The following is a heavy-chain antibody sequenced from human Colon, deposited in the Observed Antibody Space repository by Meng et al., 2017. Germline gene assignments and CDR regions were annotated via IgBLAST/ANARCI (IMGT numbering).Heavy chain of an antibody. CDR1: VCSFSDFH. CDR3: ARDGTYRRFDS. V-gene: IGHV3-11*01. J-gene: IGHJ5*01. Sequence: VLGGGFTKTGWSLVLSFRDSVCSFSDFHTTWIRQAPGKGLDLVSYISLGGSTIYYADSVKGRFTISRDDAKNSLYLQMNSLRAEDTAVYYCARDGTYRRFDSWGQGTLVTASS. D-gene: IGHD3-16*01. CDR2: ISLGGSTI.